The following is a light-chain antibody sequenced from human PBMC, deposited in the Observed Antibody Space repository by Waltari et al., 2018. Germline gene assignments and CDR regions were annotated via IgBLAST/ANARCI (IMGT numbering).Light chain of an antibody. CDR3: QQSYGTPWT. CDR1: QSISSY. Sequence: DIQMTQSPSSLSASVGARVTLTCRASQSISSYLNWYQQKPGKAPKLLIYAASSLQSGVPSRFSGSGSGTDFTLTISSLQPEDFATYYCQQSYGTPWTFGQGTKVEIK. V-gene: IGKV1-39*01. J-gene: IGKJ1*01. CDR2: AAS.